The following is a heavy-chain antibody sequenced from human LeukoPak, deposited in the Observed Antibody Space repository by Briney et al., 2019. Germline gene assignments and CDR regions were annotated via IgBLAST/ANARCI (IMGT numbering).Heavy chain of an antibody. D-gene: IGHD1-26*01. Sequence: RASVKVSCKASGYTFTSYDINWVRQATGQGLEWMGWMNPNSGNTGYAQKFQGRVTITRNISISTAYMELSSLRSDDTAVYYCATELVGVFETWGQGTTVTVSS. CDR1: GYTFTSYD. V-gene: IGHV1-8*01. J-gene: IGHJ3*02. CDR3: ATELVGVFET. CDR2: MNPNSGNT.